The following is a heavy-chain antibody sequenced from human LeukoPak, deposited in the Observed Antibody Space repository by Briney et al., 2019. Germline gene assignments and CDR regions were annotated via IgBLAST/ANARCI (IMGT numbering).Heavy chain of an antibody. D-gene: IGHD3-10*01. CDR2: IYYSGST. Sequence: PSETLSLTCTVSGGSISSGDYYWSWIRQPPGKGLEWIGYIYYSGSTYYNPSLKSRVTISVDTSKNQFSLKLSSVTAADTAVYYCAIEVVRGVINHFDYWGQGTLSPSPQ. J-gene: IGHJ4*02. CDR1: GGSISSGDYY. CDR3: AIEVVRGVINHFDY. V-gene: IGHV4-30-4*01.